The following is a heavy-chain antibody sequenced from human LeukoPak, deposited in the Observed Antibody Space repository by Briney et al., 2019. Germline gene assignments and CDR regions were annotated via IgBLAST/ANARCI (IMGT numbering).Heavy chain of an antibody. J-gene: IGHJ3*02. Sequence: ASVKVSCKASGYTFTSYYMHWVRQAPGQGLEWMGIINPSGGSTSYAQKFQGRVTMTRDMSTSTVYMELSSLRSEDTAVYYCARESEGLDAFDIWGQGTMVTVSS. CDR3: ARESEGLDAFDI. CDR2: INPSGGST. CDR1: GYTFTSYY. V-gene: IGHV1-46*01.